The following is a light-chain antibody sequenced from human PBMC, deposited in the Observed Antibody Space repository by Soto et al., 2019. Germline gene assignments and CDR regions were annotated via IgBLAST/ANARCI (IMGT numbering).Light chain of an antibody. Sequence: QSALAQPASVSGSPGQSITISCAGTNNDVGAYNYVSWYQQLPGKAPKLLIYDVKYRPSGVSSRFSGSRSGNTASLTISGLQTEDEADYYCTSFTSGSPPYVLGTVTKLTVL. CDR2: DVK. CDR1: NNDVGAYNY. J-gene: IGLJ1*01. CDR3: TSFTSGSPPYV. V-gene: IGLV2-14*03.